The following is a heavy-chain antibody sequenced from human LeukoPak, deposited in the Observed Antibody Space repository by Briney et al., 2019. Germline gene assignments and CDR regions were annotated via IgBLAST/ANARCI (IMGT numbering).Heavy chain of an antibody. Sequence: GGSLRLSCAASGFSFSSSWMHWVCQAPEKGLEWVADIKCDGSEKYYVDSVKGRLTISRDNAKNSLYLQVNSLRAEDIRSGSYSLIDYWGQGTLVTVSS. CDR3: SLIDY. D-gene: IGHD3-10*01. J-gene: IGHJ4*02. V-gene: IGHV3-52*01. CDR1: GFSFSSSW. CDR2: IKCDGSEK.